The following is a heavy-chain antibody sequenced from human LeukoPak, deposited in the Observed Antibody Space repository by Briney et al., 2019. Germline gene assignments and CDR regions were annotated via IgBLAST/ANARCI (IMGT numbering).Heavy chain of an antibody. CDR1: GGSISSYY. CDR2: IYYSGST. Sequence: PSETLSLTCTVSGGSISSYYWSWIRQPPGKGLECIGYIYYSGSTNYNPSLKSRVTISVDTSENQFSLKLSSVTAADTAVYYCARGNHYYDSSAYLAWESFQHWGQGTLVTVSS. J-gene: IGHJ1*01. D-gene: IGHD3-22*01. CDR3: ARGNHYYDSSAYLAWESFQH. V-gene: IGHV4-59*01.